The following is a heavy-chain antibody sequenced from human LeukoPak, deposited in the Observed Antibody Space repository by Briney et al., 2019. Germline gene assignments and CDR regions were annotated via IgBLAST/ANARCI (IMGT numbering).Heavy chain of an antibody. V-gene: IGHV1-69*05. CDR2: IIPIFGTA. D-gene: IGHD1-1*01. CDR1: GGTFSSYA. CDR3: ARTTNWNDDGSFDY. Sequence: GSSVKVSCKASGGTFSSYAISWVRQAPGQGLEWMGRIIPIFGTANYAQKFQGRATITTDESTSTAYMELSSLRSEDTAVYYCARTTNWNDDGSFDYWGQGTLVTVSS. J-gene: IGHJ4*02.